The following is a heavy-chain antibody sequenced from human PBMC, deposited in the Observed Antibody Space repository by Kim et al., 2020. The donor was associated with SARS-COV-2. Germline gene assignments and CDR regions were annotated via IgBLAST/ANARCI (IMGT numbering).Heavy chain of an antibody. D-gene: IGHD3-3*01. J-gene: IGHJ4*02. CDR2: IYSSGNT. CDR1: GGSVSSGSYF. CDR3: ARAPNDFWSGYPYYFDY. V-gene: IGHV4-61*01. Sequence: SETLSLTCTVSGGSVSSGSYFWSWIRQPPGKGLKWIGYIYSSGNTNYNPSLKSRVTMSVDTSKNQFSLKLRSVTAADTAVYSCARAPNDFWSGYPYYFDYWGQGTLVTVSS.